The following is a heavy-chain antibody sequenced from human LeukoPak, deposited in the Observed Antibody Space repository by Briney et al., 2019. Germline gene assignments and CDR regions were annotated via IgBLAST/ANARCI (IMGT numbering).Heavy chain of an antibody. CDR3: AKDRYCSGGSCYSGFDY. CDR2: ISWNSGSI. CDR1: GFTFDDYA. V-gene: IGHV3-9*01. Sequence: GGSLRLSCAAAGFTFDDYAMDWVRQAPGKGLEWVSCISWNSGSIGYADSVKGRFTISRDNAKNSLYLQMNSLRAEDTALYYCAKDRYCSGGSCYSGFDYWGQGTLVTVSS. J-gene: IGHJ4*02. D-gene: IGHD2-15*01.